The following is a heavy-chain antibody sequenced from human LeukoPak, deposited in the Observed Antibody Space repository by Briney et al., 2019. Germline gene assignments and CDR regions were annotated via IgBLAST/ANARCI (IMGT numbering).Heavy chain of an antibody. V-gene: IGHV4-59*01. CDR1: GGSISSYY. J-gene: IGHJ4*02. CDR3: ARRGPGGLLDY. Sequence: MPSETLSLTCTVSGGSISSYYWSWIRQPPGKGLEWIGYIYYSGSTNYNPSLKSRVTISVDTSKNQFSLKLSSVTAADTAVYYCARRGPGGLLDYWGQGTLVTVSS. D-gene: IGHD3-10*01. CDR2: IYYSGST.